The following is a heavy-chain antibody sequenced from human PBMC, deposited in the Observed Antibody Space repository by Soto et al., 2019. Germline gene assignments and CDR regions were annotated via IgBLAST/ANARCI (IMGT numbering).Heavy chain of an antibody. J-gene: IGHJ4*02. CDR3: ARDGGRHSGGIDY. D-gene: IGHD1-26*01. V-gene: IGHV1-69*19. CDR2: IIPIFGTA. Sequence: QVQLVQSGAEVKQPGSSVKVSCKASGGTFSSYSINWVRQAPGQGLEWMGEIIPIFGTANYAQKFQGRVTITADESKSTAYMELSSLRSEDMAVYYCARDGGRHSGGIDYWGQGTLVTVSS. CDR1: GGTFSSYS.